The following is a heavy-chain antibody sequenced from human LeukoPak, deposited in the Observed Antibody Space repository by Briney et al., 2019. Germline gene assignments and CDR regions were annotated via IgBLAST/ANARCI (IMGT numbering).Heavy chain of an antibody. D-gene: IGHD5-18*01. CDR1: GDSISGFY. CDR2: INTSGST. Sequence: SETLSLTCTVSGDSISGFYWSWIRQPAGKGLEWIGRINTSGSTNYKPSLKSRVTMSVDTSKNQFSLKLSPVTAADTAVYYCARDRSYGPDHWGQGTPVTVSS. CDR3: ARDRSYGPDH. J-gene: IGHJ4*02. V-gene: IGHV4-4*07.